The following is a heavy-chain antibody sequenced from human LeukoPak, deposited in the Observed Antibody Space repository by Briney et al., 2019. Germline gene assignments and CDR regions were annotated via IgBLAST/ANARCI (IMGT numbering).Heavy chain of an antibody. J-gene: IGHJ4*02. V-gene: IGHV4-59*08. CDR3: ARRGRLRQQYYFDY. D-gene: IGHD4-11*01. CDR2: IYYSGST. CDR1: GGSFSGYY. Sequence: KSSETLSLTCAVYGGSFSGYYWSWIRQPPGKGLEWIGYIYYSGSTNYNPSLKSRVTISVDTSKNRFSLKLSPVTAADTAVYYCARRGRLRQQYYFDYWGQGTLVTVSS.